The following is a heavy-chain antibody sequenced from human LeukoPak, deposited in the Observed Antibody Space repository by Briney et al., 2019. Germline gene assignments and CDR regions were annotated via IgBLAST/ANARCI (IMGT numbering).Heavy chain of an antibody. Sequence: GGSLRLSCAASGFTFSSYGMHWVRQAPGKGLDWVAFIRYDGSNQYYADSVKGRFTISRDSPKNTLYLQMDSLRGDDTAAYYCAKDMGYNTGWTRFDYWGQGTLVTVSS. CDR2: IRYDGSNQ. V-gene: IGHV3-30*02. J-gene: IGHJ4*02. D-gene: IGHD6-19*01. CDR3: AKDMGYNTGWTRFDY. CDR1: GFTFSSYG.